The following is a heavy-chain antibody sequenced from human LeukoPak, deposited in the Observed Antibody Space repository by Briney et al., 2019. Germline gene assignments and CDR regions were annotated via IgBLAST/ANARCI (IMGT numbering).Heavy chain of an antibody. Sequence: SETLSLTCTVSGGSISSYYWSWIRQPPGKGLEWIGYIYYSGSTNYKPSLKRRVTISVDTSKNQFSLKLRSVTAADTAVYYCARHTQYSSSWIDYWGQGTVVTVSS. CDR1: GGSISSYY. CDR3: ARHTQYSSSWIDY. J-gene: IGHJ4*02. D-gene: IGHD6-13*01. CDR2: IYYSGST. V-gene: IGHV4-59*08.